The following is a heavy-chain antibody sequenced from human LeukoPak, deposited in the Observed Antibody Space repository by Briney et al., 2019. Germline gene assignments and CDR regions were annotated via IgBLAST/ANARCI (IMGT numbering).Heavy chain of an antibody. J-gene: IGHJ1*01. CDR1: GGSMRNSY. D-gene: IGHD1-14*01. V-gene: IGHV4-4*07. CDR3: ARDGVPLTNLVARPFHP. CDR2: IFTTGST. Sequence: SETLSLTCTVSGGSMRNSYWSWIRQRAGKGLECVGRIFTTGSTNYNPSLKSRVTMSIDTSKNQFSLKMTSVTAADTAVYYCARDGVPLTNLVARPFHPWGQGTLVTVSS.